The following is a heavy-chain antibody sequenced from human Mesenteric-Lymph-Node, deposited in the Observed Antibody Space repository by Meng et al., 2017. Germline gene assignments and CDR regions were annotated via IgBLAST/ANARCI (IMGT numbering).Heavy chain of an antibody. Sequence: QLAQSGVEVKSPGASVKVSCKASGYTFTDYYTHWVRQAPGQGLEWMGRINPNSGATNYAQKFQGRVTLTRDTSISTVYMELSRLRSDDTAVYYCARSGESGSGNYLVPWGQGTLVTVSS. CDR1: GYTFTDYY. J-gene: IGHJ5*02. V-gene: IGHV1-2*06. CDR2: INPNSGAT. D-gene: IGHD3-10*01. CDR3: ARSGESGSGNYLVP.